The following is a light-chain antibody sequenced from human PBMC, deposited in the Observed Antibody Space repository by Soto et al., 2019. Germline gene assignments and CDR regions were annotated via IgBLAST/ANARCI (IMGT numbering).Light chain of an antibody. CDR1: QDIRNY. V-gene: IGKV1-6*01. Sequence: AIQVTQSPTSLSASVGDRVTITCRSSQDIRNYLGWYQQKPGKAPQLLIYGASSLQRGVSSRFSGSVFGTDFTLTISSLQPEDSATYYCLQDRSHFWTFGQGTKVEI. CDR2: GAS. J-gene: IGKJ1*01. CDR3: LQDRSHFWT.